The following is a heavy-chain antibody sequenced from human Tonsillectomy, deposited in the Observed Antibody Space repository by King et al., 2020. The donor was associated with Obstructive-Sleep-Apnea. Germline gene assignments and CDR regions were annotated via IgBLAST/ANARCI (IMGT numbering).Heavy chain of an antibody. CDR2: ISSSSSYI. J-gene: IGHJ4*02. V-gene: IGHV3-21*01. CDR3: ARLTGTSFDY. Sequence: VQLVESGGGLVKPGGSLRLSCAASGFTFSSYSMNWVRQAPGKGLEWVSSISSSSSYIYYADPVKGRFTISRDNAKNSLYLQMNSLRAEDTAVYYCARLTGTSFDYWGQGTLVTVSS. CDR1: GFTFSSYS. D-gene: IGHD1-7*01.